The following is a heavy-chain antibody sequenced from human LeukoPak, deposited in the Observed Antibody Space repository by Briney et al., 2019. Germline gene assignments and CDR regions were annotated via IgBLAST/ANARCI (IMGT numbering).Heavy chain of an antibody. CDR1: GFTFSIYW. Sequence: GGSLRLSCAASGFTFSIYWMSWVRQAPGKGLEWVANINHDGSEEYYVDSVKGRFTISRDNAKNSLYLQLNSLRAEDTAVYYCARYFSGGSCHTHWGQGSLVTVSS. J-gene: IGHJ4*02. CDR2: INHDGSEE. V-gene: IGHV3-7*01. D-gene: IGHD2-15*01. CDR3: ARYFSGGSCHTH.